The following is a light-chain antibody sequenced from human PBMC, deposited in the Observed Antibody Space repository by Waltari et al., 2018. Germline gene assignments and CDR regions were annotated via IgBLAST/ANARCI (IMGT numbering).Light chain of an antibody. V-gene: IGLV1-47*01. Sequence: QSVLTQPPSASGTPGQRVTISCSGSCSNIGSNYVYWYQQLPGTAPKLLIYRNKQRPSGVPDRFSGSKSGTSASLAIIGLRSEDEADYYCAAWDDSLSGWVFGGGTKLTVL. CDR3: AAWDDSLSGWV. CDR1: CSNIGSNY. CDR2: RNK. J-gene: IGLJ3*02.